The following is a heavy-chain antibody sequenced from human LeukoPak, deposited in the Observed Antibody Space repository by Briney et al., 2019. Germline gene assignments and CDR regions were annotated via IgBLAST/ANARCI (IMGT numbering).Heavy chain of an antibody. CDR3: ARRVRGSYYYYYMDV. Sequence: GSLRLSCAASGFTFSSYETNWVRQAPGKGLEWIGEINHSGSTNYNPSLKSRVTISVDTSKNQFSLKLSSVTAADTAVYYCARRVRGSYYYYYMDVWAKGPRSPSP. J-gene: IGHJ6*03. CDR1: GFTFSSYE. CDR2: INHSGST. V-gene: IGHV4-34*01. D-gene: IGHD3-10*01.